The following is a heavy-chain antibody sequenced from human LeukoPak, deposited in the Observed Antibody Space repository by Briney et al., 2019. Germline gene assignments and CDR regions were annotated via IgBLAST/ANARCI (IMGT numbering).Heavy chain of an antibody. Sequence: SQTLSLTCTVSGSSISSGGYYWSWIRQHPGKGLEWIGYIYYSGSTYYNPSLKSRVTISVDTSKNQFSLKLSSVTAADTAVYYCAREWSGGMIVVADDAFDIWGQGTMVTVSS. D-gene: IGHD3-22*01. CDR2: IYYSGST. V-gene: IGHV4-31*03. CDR1: GSSISSGGYY. J-gene: IGHJ3*02. CDR3: AREWSGGMIVVADDAFDI.